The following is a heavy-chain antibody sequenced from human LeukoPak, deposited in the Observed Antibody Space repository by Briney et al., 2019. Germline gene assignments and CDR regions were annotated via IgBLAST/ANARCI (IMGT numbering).Heavy chain of an antibody. J-gene: IGHJ4*02. D-gene: IGHD3-22*01. CDR3: ARNYYDSSGHDY. CDR1: GYTFTNYY. Sequence: ASVKVSCKASGYTFTNYYIHWVRQAPGQGLEWMGWINPNSGGTNYAQKFQGRVTMTRDTSISTAYMELSRLRSDDTAVYYCARNYYDSSGHDYWGQGTLVTVSS. CDR2: INPNSGGT. V-gene: IGHV1-2*02.